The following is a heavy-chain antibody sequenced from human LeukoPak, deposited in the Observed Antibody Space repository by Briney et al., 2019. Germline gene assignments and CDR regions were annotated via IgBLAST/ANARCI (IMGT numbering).Heavy chain of an antibody. V-gene: IGHV3-23*01. J-gene: IGHJ4*02. CDR3: AKELGMIGGYYFDY. CDR1: GFTFSSND. D-gene: IGHD7-27*01. Sequence: GGSLRLSCTGSGFTFSSNDMSWVRQAPGKGLEWVSAISGSGGSTYYADSVKGRFTISRDNSKNTLYLQMNSLRAEDTAVYYCAKELGMIGGYYFDYWGQGTLVTVSS. CDR2: ISGSGGST.